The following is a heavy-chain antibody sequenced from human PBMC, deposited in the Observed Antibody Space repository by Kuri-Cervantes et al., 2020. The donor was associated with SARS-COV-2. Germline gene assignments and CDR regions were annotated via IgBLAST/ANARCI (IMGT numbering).Heavy chain of an antibody. CDR3: ARSYGSGSYSDY. D-gene: IGHD3-10*01. V-gene: IGHV3-72*01. CDR2: TRNKANSYTT. J-gene: IGHJ4*02. CDR1: GFTFSDHY. Sequence: GESLKISCAASGFTFSDHYMDWVRQAPGKGLEWVGRTRNKANSYTTEYAASVKGRFTISRDNSKNSLYLQMNSLKTEDTAVYYCARSYGSGSYSDYWGQGTLVTCYS.